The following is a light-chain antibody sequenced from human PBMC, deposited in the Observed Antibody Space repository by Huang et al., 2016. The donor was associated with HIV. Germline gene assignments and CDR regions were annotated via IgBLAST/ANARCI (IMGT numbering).Light chain of an antibody. J-gene: IGKJ1*01. V-gene: IGKV4-1*01. CDR2: WAS. CDR1: QSVLYSSNNNNY. CDR3: QQYYNTPS. Sequence: DIVMTQSPDSLTVSLGERATINCKSSQSVLYSSNNNNYLAWYQQKPGQPPKLRIYWASTRESGVPDRCSGSGSGTDFTLTISSLQAEDVAVYYCQQYYNTPSFGQGTKVEIK.